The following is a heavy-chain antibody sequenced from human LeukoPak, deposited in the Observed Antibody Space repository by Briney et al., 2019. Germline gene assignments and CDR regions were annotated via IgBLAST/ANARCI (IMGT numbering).Heavy chain of an antibody. CDR1: GYSFTSYW. CDR3: ARQDGNSEFYFDS. D-gene: IGHD4-23*01. J-gene: IGHJ4*02. Sequence: GESLKISCKGSGYSFTSYWIGWARQMPGRGLEWMGIIYPGDSDTRYSPSFQGQVTISADKSLSTAFLQLKSLKASDTAMYYCARQDGNSEFYFDSWGQGTLVTVSS. CDR2: IYPGDSDT. V-gene: IGHV5-51*01.